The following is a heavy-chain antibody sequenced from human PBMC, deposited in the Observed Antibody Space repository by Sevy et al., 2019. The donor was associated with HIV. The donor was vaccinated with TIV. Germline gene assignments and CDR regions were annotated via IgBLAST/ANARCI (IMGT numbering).Heavy chain of an antibody. Sequence: GGSLRLSCAASGFTFSSYGMHWVRQAPGKGLEWVATIWYVGSKKYYADSVKGRLTISRDNSKNTLYMQMNSLRAEDTAVYFCAREGVPAAIGLDYWGQGTLVTVSS. V-gene: IGHV3-33*01. J-gene: IGHJ4*02. CDR2: IWYVGSKK. CDR1: GFTFSSYG. CDR3: AREGVPAAIGLDY. D-gene: IGHD2-2*01.